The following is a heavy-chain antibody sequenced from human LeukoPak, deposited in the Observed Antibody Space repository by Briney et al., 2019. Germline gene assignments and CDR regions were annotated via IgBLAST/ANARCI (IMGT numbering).Heavy chain of an antibody. Sequence: SVKVSCKASGGTFSSYAISWVRQAPGQGLEWMGGIIPIFGTANYAQKFQGRVTITVDESTSTAYMGLSSLRSEDTAVYYCARDLMDYYDSSGYYGSWGQGTLVTVSS. D-gene: IGHD3-22*01. CDR1: GGTFSSYA. CDR2: IIPIFGTA. CDR3: ARDLMDYYDSSGYYGS. J-gene: IGHJ5*02. V-gene: IGHV1-69*13.